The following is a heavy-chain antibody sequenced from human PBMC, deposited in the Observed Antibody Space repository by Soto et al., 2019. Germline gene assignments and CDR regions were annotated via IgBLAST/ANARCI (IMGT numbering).Heavy chain of an antibody. CDR2: IYSGGSA. J-gene: IGHJ4*02. V-gene: IGHV3-66*04. D-gene: IGHD5-18*01. CDR3: ARHGYSYGGGYFDY. CDR1: GFTVSSNY. Sequence: GGSLSLSCAASGFTVSSNYMSWVRQAPGKGLEWVSVIYSGGSAYYADSVKGRFTISRDNSKNTLYLQMNSLRAEDTAVYYCARHGYSYGGGYFDYWGQGALVTVSS.